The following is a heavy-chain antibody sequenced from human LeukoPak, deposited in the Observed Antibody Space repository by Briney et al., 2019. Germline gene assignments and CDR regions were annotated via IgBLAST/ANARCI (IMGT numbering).Heavy chain of an antibody. CDR3: ARAEVDGTTN. V-gene: IGHV4-30-4*01. CDR1: GGSISSGDYY. CDR2: IYYSGST. J-gene: IGHJ4*02. Sequence: PSETLSLTCTVFGGSISSGDYYWSWIRQPPGKGLEWIGYIYYSGSTYYNPSLKSRLTISVDTSKNQFSLKLSSVTAADTAVYYCARAEVDGTTNWGQGTLVTVSS. D-gene: IGHD1-7*01.